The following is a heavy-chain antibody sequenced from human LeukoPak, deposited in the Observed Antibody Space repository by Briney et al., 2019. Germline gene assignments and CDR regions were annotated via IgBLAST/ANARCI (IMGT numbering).Heavy chain of an antibody. CDR3: ARGGFYGDTLN. V-gene: IGHV1-18*01. D-gene: IGHD4-17*01. J-gene: IGHJ4*02. CDR1: GYTFTKYG. CDR2: TSPNNGNT. Sequence: ASVRVSCKASGYTFTKYGITWVRQAPGQGLEWMGWTSPNNGNTNYGKKFQGRVTMTRDTSTSTVYMELSSLRSEDTAVYYCARGGFYGDTLNWGQGTLVTVTS.